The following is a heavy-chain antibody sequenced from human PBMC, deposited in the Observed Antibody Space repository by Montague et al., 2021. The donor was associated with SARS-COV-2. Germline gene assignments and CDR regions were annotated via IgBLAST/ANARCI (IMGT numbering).Heavy chain of an antibody. J-gene: IGHJ4*02. CDR1: GDSVWSNTAA. D-gene: IGHD4-17*01. V-gene: IGHV6-1*01. Sequence: CAISGDSVWSNTAAWSWIRQSPSGGLEWLGRTNYRSKWTSDYATSVEGRLSIDPDTSKNQFFLHLRSVTPEDTGVYYCVRDTGSAQAGFDAWGQGTLVTVSS. CDR3: VRDTGSAQAGFDA. CDR2: TNYRSKWTS.